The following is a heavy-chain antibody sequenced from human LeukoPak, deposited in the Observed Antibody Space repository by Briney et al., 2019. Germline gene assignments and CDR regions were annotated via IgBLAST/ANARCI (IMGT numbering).Heavy chain of an antibody. J-gene: IGHJ4*02. D-gene: IGHD4-11*01. CDR3: ARDQGAVSNFFDS. CDR2: ISSSSSYI. V-gene: IGHV3-21*04. Sequence: GGSLRLSCAASGFSFSSYSMNWVRQAPGKGLEWVSSISSSSSYIYYADSVKGRFTISRDNAKTSLYLQMNSLRAEDTAVYYCARDQGAVSNFFDSWGQGTLVTVSS. CDR1: GFSFSSYS.